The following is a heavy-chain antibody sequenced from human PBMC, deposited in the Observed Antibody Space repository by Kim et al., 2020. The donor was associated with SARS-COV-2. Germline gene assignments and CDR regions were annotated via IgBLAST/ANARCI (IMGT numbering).Heavy chain of an antibody. CDR2: INPNSGGT. V-gene: IGHV1-2*04. D-gene: IGHD4-17*01. J-gene: IGHJ6*02. CDR3: ARESTDYGGHRSQVYYGMDV. Sequence: ASVKVSCKASGYTFTGYYMHWVRQAPGQGLEWMGWINPNSGGTNYAQKFQGWVTMTRDTSISTAYMELSRLRSDDTAVYYCARESTDYGGHRSQVYYGMDVWGQGTTVTVSS. CDR1: GYTFTGYY.